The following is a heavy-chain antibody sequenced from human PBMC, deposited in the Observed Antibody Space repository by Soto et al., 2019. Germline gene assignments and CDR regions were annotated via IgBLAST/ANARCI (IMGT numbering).Heavy chain of an antibody. D-gene: IGHD1-1*01. CDR2: IYYSGTT. J-gene: IGHJ4*02. V-gene: IGHV4-31*02. Sequence: WTWIRQHPGKGLEWIGYIYYSGTTYYNPSLKSRPTISMDTSENQFSLELTSVTAADTAIYFCASGHDAYKVRYWGQGTLVTLSS. CDR3: ASGHDAYKVRY.